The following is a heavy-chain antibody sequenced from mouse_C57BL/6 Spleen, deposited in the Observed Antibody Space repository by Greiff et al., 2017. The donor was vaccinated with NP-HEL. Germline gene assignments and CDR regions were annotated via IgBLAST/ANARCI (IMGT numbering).Heavy chain of an antibody. V-gene: IGHV1-26*01. J-gene: IGHJ2*01. Sequence: VQLQQSGPELVKPGASVKISCKASGYTFTDYYMNWVKQSHGKSLEWIGDINPNNGGTSYNQKFKGKATLTVDKSSSTAYMELRSLTSEDSAVYYCARFYYGNYGGVDYWGQGTTLTVSS. D-gene: IGHD2-1*01. CDR2: INPNNGGT. CDR3: ARFYYGNYGGVDY. CDR1: GYTFTDYY.